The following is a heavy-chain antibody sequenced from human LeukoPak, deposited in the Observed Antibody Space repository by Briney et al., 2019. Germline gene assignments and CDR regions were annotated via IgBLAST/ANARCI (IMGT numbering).Heavy chain of an antibody. CDR1: GFTFSSYS. CDR2: LSGSGGTT. V-gene: IGHV3-23*01. Sequence: TGGSLRLSCAASGFTFSSYSMNWVRQAPGKGLEWLSGLSGSGGTTYYADSVKGRFTISRDNSKNTLYLQMNTLRAEDTAVYYCAKGSSTNSYYFGSWGQGTLVTVSS. J-gene: IGHJ4*02. D-gene: IGHD1-1*01. CDR3: AKGSSTNSYYFGS.